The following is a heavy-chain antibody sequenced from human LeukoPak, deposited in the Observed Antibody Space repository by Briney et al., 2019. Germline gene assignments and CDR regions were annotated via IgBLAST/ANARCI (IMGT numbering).Heavy chain of an antibody. V-gene: IGHV3-30*03. CDR3: ARGRDVGRFYFDY. CDR1: GFTFSTYG. CDR2: ISYDGSNK. J-gene: IGHJ4*02. D-gene: IGHD3-16*01. Sequence: PGRSLRLSCAASGFTFSTYGIHWVRQAPGKGLEWVAVISYDGSNKYYADSVKGRFTISRDNSKNTLYLQMNSLRADDAAVYYCARGRDVGRFYFDYWGQGTLVTVSS.